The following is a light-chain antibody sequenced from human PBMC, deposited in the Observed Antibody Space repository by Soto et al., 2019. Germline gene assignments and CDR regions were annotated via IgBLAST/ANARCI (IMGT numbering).Light chain of an antibody. CDR2: MAS. J-gene: IGKJ2*01. CDR1: QGLSHW. V-gene: IGKV1-5*03. CDR3: QQYNSYPYT. Sequence: DIPMTQSPSTLSASVGDRVTITCRASQGLSHWLAWYQQKPGKAPKVLIYMASNLQSGVPSRFSGSGSGTEFTLTINSLQPDDFATYYCQQYNSYPYTFGQGTKLEI.